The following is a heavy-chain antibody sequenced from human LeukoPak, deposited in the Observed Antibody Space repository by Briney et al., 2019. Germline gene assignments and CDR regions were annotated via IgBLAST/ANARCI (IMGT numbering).Heavy chain of an antibody. Sequence: GGSLRLSCAASGFTFSSYAMHWVRQAPGKGLEWAAVISYDGSNKYYADSVKGRFTISRDNSKNTPYLQMNSLRAEDTAVYYCARELSWFDPWGQGTLVTVSS. CDR1: GFTFSSYA. CDR3: ARELSWFDP. V-gene: IGHV3-30-3*01. CDR2: ISYDGSNK. J-gene: IGHJ5*02.